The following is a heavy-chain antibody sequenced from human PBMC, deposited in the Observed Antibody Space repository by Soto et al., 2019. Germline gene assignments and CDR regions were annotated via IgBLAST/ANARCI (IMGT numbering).Heavy chain of an antibody. D-gene: IGHD3-10*01. Sequence: GGSLRLSCAASGFTFSSYAMHWVRQAPGKGLEWVAVISYDGSNKYYADSVKGRFTISRDNSKNTLYLQMNSLRAEDTAVYYCARAFLMVRGPFDYWGQGTLVTVSS. V-gene: IGHV3-30-3*01. CDR1: GFTFSSYA. CDR2: ISYDGSNK. J-gene: IGHJ4*02. CDR3: ARAFLMVRGPFDY.